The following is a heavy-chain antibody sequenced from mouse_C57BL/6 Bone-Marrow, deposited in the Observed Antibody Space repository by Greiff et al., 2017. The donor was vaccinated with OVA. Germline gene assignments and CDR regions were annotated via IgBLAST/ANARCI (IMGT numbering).Heavy chain of an antibody. CDR1: GYTFTSYW. J-gene: IGHJ1*03. CDR3: ASYYYGSSYVRYFDV. Sequence: QVQLQQPGAELVKPGASVKLSCKASGYTFTSYWMHWVKQRPGQGLEWIGMIHPNSGSTNYNEKFKSKATLTVDKSSSTAYMQLSSLTSEDSAVYYCASYYYGSSYVRYFDVWGTGTTVTVSS. CDR2: IHPNSGST. D-gene: IGHD1-1*01. V-gene: IGHV1-64*01.